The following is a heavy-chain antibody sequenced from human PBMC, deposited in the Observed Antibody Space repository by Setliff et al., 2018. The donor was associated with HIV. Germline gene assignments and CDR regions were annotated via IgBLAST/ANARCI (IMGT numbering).Heavy chain of an antibody. CDR1: GFVFHTYW. V-gene: IGHV3-23*01. CDR2: IDGSGGNT. Sequence: GGSLRLSCAASGFVFHTYWMSWVRQAPGKGLEWVSVIDGSGGNTFYADSVKGRFTISRDNSKNTLYLQMNSLRAEDTTIYYCARVPVMATITYWYFDLWGRGTLVTVPQ. CDR3: ARVPVMATITYWYFDL. D-gene: IGHD5-12*01. J-gene: IGHJ2*01.